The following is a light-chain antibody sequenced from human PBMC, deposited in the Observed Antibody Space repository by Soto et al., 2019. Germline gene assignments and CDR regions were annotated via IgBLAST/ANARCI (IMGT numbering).Light chain of an antibody. CDR3: QQYDSSPRT. CDR1: QSVSSGY. CDR2: GAT. J-gene: IGKJ2*01. V-gene: IGKV3-20*01. Sequence: SVLTQSPGTLSLSLGERATLSCRASQSVSSGYLAWYQQKPGQAPRLLIYGATSRAAGIPDRFSGSGSGTDFTLTISRLEPEDFAVYYCQQYDSSPRTFGQGTKLDIK.